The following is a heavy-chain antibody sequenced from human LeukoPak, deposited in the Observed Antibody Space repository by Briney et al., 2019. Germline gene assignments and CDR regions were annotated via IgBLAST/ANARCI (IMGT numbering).Heavy chain of an antibody. D-gene: IGHD6-13*01. Sequence: SVKVSCKASGGTFSSYAISWVRQAPRQGLEWMGGIIPIFGTANYAQKFQGRVTITTDESTSTAYMELSSLRSEDTAVYYCARGTAAAGDYYMDVWGKGTTVTVSS. J-gene: IGHJ6*03. CDR2: IIPIFGTA. CDR1: GGTFSSYA. CDR3: ARGTAAAGDYYMDV. V-gene: IGHV1-69*05.